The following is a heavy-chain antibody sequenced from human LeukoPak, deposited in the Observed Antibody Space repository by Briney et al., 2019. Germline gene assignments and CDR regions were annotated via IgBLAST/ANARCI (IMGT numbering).Heavy chain of an antibody. Sequence: GGALRLSCAASGFTFSSYAMSWVRQAPGKGPEWVSAISGSGGSTYYADSVKGRFTISRDNSKNTLYLQMNSLRAEDTAVYYCAKLHDYGDYYFDYWGQGTLVTVSS. CDR2: ISGSGGST. CDR1: GFTFSSYA. D-gene: IGHD4-17*01. V-gene: IGHV3-23*01. CDR3: AKLHDYGDYYFDY. J-gene: IGHJ4*02.